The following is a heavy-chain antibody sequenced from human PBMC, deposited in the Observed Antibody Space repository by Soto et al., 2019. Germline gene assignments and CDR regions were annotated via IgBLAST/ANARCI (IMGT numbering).Heavy chain of an antibody. J-gene: IGHJ5*02. CDR2: IYYSGST. Sequence: QVQLQESGPGLVKPSETLSLTCTVSGGSISSYYWSWIRQPPGKGLEWIGYIYYSGSTNYNPSLKSRVTISVDTSKNQFSLKLSSVTAADTAVYYCARDYYGSGTDANWFDPWGQGTLVTVSS. CDR3: ARDYYGSGTDANWFDP. CDR1: GGSISSYY. V-gene: IGHV4-59*01. D-gene: IGHD3-10*01.